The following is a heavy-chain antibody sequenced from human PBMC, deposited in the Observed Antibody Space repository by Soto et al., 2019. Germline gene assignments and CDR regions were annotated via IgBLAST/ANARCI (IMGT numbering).Heavy chain of an antibody. CDR2: MSGSGARI. CDR3: ARDNWNGAYYGLDV. Sequence: EVQLLESGGGLVQSGESLTLSCVASQFTFNIDAMTWVRQAPGKGLEWVSSMSGSGARIYYADSAKGRFTSSRDKSKKTLYLQMNSLRAEDTAVYWCARDNWNGAYYGLDVWGQGTTVTVS. D-gene: IGHD1-20*01. CDR1: QFTFNIDA. V-gene: IGHV3-23*01. J-gene: IGHJ6*02.